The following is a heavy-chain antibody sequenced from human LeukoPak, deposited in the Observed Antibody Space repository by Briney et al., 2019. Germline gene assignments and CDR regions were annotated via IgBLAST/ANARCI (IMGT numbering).Heavy chain of an antibody. V-gene: IGHV5-51*01. J-gene: IGHJ6*03. Sequence: GESLKISCKGSGYSFTSYWIGWLRQMPGKRLEWMGIIYPGDSDTRYSPSFQGQVTISADKSISTAYLQWSSLKASDTAIYYCARLYTSGWYPPGYYYHYYMDVWGKGTTVTISS. D-gene: IGHD6-19*01. CDR2: IYPGDSDT. CDR1: GYSFTSYW. CDR3: ARLYTSGWYPPGYYYHYYMDV.